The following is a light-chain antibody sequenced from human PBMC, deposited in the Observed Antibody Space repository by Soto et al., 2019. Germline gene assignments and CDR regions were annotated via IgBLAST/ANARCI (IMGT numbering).Light chain of an antibody. Sequence: QSVLTQPASVSGSPGQSITISCSGTSSDVGAYNYVSWYQQHPGKVPKVMIYDVTKRPSGVSNRFSGSKSGNTASLTISGLQAEDEADYYCSSYTSSNNVIFGGGTKVTVL. V-gene: IGLV2-14*03. CDR2: DVT. CDR3: SSYTSSNNVI. J-gene: IGLJ2*01. CDR1: SSDVGAYNY.